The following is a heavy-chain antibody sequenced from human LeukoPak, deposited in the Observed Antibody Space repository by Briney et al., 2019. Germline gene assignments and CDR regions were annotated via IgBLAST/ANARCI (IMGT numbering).Heavy chain of an antibody. CDR1: GGSISSSNW. Sequence: PSETLSLTCAVSGGSISSSNWWSWVRQPPGKGLEWIGEIYHSGSTNYNPSLKSRVTISVDKSKNQFSLKLSSVTAADTAVYYCARGFGGYCTNGVCYRGIGWFDPWGQGTLVTVSS. D-gene: IGHD2-8*01. V-gene: IGHV4-4*02. CDR2: IYHSGST. CDR3: ARGFGGYCTNGVCYRGIGWFDP. J-gene: IGHJ5*02.